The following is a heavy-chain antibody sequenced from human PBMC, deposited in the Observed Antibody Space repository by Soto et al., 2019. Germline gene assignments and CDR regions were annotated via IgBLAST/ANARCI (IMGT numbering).Heavy chain of an antibody. CDR3: AKDEVGAVYYYYYGMDV. Sequence: SVKVSCKASGDTFSTYTITWVRQAPGQGLEWMGGIIPRSGTSNYAQKFQGRVTITADESTSTAYMELSSLRSEDTAVYYCAKDEVGAVYYYYYGMDVWGQGTTVTVSS. V-gene: IGHV1-69*13. J-gene: IGHJ6*02. D-gene: IGHD1-26*01. CDR2: IIPRSGTS. CDR1: GDTFSTYT.